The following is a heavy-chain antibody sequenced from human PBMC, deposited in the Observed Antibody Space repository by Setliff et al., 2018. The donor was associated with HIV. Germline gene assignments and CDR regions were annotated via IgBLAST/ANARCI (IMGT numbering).Heavy chain of an antibody. D-gene: IGHD6-13*01. CDR2: IFYSGST. V-gene: IGHV4-39*07. Sequence: SETLSLTCTVSGGSISSRSYYWGWIRQPPGKGLEWIGSIFYSGSTYYNPSLKSRVTMSVDTSTSRLSLKVHSVTAADTAMYYCARGSHGTSWTDYWGQGTLVTVSS. CDR3: ARGSHGTSWTDY. J-gene: IGHJ4*02. CDR1: GGSISSRSYY.